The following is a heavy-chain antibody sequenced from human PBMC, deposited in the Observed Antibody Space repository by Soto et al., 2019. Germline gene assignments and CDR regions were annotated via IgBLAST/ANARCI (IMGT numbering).Heavy chain of an antibody. CDR1: EFTLSNYA. D-gene: IGHD6-13*01. Sequence: PGGSLRLSCAASEFTLSNYAMSWVRQAPGKGLEWDSSISDNGSTTYYAESVKGRFTITRDNSKNTLYLQMNSQRAEDTAVYYCAKDPQQLIVYFDYWGQGTQVTVSS. CDR2: ISDNGSTT. J-gene: IGHJ4*02. CDR3: AKDPQQLIVYFDY. V-gene: IGHV3-23*01.